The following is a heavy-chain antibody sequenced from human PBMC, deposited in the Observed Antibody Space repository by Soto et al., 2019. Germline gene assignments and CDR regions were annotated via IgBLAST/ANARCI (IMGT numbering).Heavy chain of an antibody. D-gene: IGHD5-18*01. CDR1: GGTFSSYA. CDR2: IIPIFGTA. Sequence: QVQLVQSGAEVKKPGSSVKVSCKASGGTFSSYAISWVRQAPGQGLEWMGGIIPIFGTANYAQKFQGRVTIIADESTSTAYMELSSLRAEDTAVYYCARDHVDTAMPYGMDVWAQGPTVTVSS. CDR3: ARDHVDTAMPYGMDV. J-gene: IGHJ6*02. V-gene: IGHV1-69*12.